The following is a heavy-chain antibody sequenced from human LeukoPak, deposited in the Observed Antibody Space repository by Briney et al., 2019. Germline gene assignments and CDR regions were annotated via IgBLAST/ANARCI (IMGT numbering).Heavy chain of an antibody. J-gene: IGHJ4*02. Sequence: GGSLRLSCAASGFTFSSYAMTWVRQVPGKGLEWVSTISSSGGHTYNADPVKGRFTISRDNSKNTLYLQMNSLRADDTALYYCARRAASSGYYFDQWGQGTLVTVSS. CDR2: ISSSGGHT. D-gene: IGHD6-19*01. CDR1: GFTFSSYA. V-gene: IGHV3-23*01. CDR3: ARRAASSGYYFDQ.